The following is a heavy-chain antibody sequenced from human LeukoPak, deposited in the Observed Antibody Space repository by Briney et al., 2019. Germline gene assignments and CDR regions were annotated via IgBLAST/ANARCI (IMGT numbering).Heavy chain of an antibody. D-gene: IGHD2-15*01. J-gene: IGHJ5*02. CDR1: GYTFTSYY. CDR3: ARDYKDIVVVVAALTELNWFDP. CDR2: INPSGGST. Sequence: ASVKVSCKASGYTFTSYYMHWVRQAPGQGLEWMGIINPSGGSTSYAQKFQGRVTMTRDTSTSTVYMELSSLRSEDTAVYYCARDYKDIVVVVAALTELNWFDPWGQGTLVTASS. V-gene: IGHV1-46*01.